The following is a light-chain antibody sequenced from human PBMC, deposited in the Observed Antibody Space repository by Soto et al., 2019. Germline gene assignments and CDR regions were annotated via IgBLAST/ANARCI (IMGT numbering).Light chain of an antibody. CDR2: EGS. J-gene: IGLJ2*01. V-gene: IGLV2-23*01. CDR1: SSDVWSYNL. Sequence: QSALTQPASVSGSPGQSITISCTGTSSDVWSYNLVSWYQQHPGKAPKLMIYEGSKRPSGVSNRFSGSKSGNTASLTISGLQAEDEADYCCCSYAGISTLSVVFGGGTKLTVL. CDR3: CSYAGISTLSVV.